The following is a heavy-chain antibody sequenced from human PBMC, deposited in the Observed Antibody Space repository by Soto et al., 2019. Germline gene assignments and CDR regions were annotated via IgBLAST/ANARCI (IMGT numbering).Heavy chain of an antibody. CDR1: GGSITSYY. CDR3: AGGGVVSDAFDI. J-gene: IGHJ3*02. D-gene: IGHD2-15*01. Sequence: QVQLQESGPGLVKAWETLSLTCTVSGGSITSYYWSWLRQSPGKGLEWIGYIYYSGSADYNPSLKCRVTMFVDTSRNHFALKLTFLAGAEPALYYFAGGGVVSDAFDIWGQGTLVTVSS. V-gene: IGHV4-59*01. CDR2: IYYSGSA.